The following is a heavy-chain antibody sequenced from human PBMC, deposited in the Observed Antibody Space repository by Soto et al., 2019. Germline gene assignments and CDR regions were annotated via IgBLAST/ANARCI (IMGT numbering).Heavy chain of an antibody. Sequence: GGSLRLSCAASGFTFSSYGMHWVRQAPGKGLEWVAVIWYDGSNKYYADSVKGRFTISRDNSKNTLYLQMNSLRAEDTAVYYCTREGDPYSSSWYGDYWGQGTLVTVSS. V-gene: IGHV3-33*01. D-gene: IGHD6-13*01. CDR3: TREGDPYSSSWYGDY. J-gene: IGHJ4*02. CDR2: IWYDGSNK. CDR1: GFTFSSYG.